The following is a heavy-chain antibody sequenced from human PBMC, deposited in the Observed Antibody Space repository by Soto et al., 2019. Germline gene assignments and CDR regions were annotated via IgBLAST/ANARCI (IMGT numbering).Heavy chain of an antibody. Sequence: PSETLSLTCAVSGASISSNTYYWSWIRQPPGKGLEWIGYIYYSGSTNYNPSLKSRVTISVDTSKNQFSLKLSSVTAADTAAYYCARLGRGYSYASGVHFDYWGQGTLVTVSS. CDR3: ARLGRGYSYASGVHFDY. J-gene: IGHJ4*02. V-gene: IGHV4-61*01. D-gene: IGHD5-18*01. CDR2: IYYSGST. CDR1: GASISSNTYY.